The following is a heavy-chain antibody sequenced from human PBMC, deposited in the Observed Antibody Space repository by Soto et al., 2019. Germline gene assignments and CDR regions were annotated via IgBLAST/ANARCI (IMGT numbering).Heavy chain of an antibody. V-gene: IGHV1-18*01. CDR1: GYDFTTYG. CDR2: LSAQNGNT. Sequence: QVHLVQSGAEVKKPGASVKVSCKGSGYDFTTYGITWVRHAPGQGLEWMAGLSAQNGNTDYAQKLQGRVTVTRDTSTSTAYMELRSLRSDDTAMYYCARGRYGDYWGQGALVTVSS. D-gene: IGHD1-1*01. J-gene: IGHJ4*02. CDR3: ARGRYGDY.